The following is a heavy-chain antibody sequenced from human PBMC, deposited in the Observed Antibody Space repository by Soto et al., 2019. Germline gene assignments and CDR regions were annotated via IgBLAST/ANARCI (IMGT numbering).Heavy chain of an antibody. CDR1: GFTFSSYG. CDR3: ARDGTGWTGGDH. J-gene: IGHJ4*02. CDR2: ISYDGSNK. Sequence: PGGSLRLSCAASGFTFSSYGMHWVRQAPGKGLEWVAVISYDGSNKYYADSVKGRFTISRDNSKNTLYLEMNSLRVEDTAVYYCARDGTGWTGGDHWGQGTLVTVSS. V-gene: IGHV3-30*03. D-gene: IGHD6-19*01.